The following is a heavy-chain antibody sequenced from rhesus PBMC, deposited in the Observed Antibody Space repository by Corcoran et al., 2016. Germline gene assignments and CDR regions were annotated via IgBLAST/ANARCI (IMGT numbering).Heavy chain of an antibody. CDR1: GYTFTDYY. Sequence: QVQLVQSGAEVKKPGSSVKVSCKASGYTFTDYYMHWVRQAPRQGVEWMGWINPYYGNTKYAQKFQGRVTMTRDTSTSTAYMELSSLRSEDTAVYYCAREGSGSWNPYFDYWGQGVLVTVSS. CDR3: AREGSGSWNPYFDY. V-gene: IGHV1S2*01. D-gene: IGHD6-25*01. CDR2: INPYYGNT. J-gene: IGHJ4*01.